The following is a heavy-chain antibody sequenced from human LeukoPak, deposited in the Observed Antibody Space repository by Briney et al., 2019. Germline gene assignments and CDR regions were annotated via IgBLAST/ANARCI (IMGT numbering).Heavy chain of an antibody. V-gene: IGHV1-18*01. CDR2: IITYNGNT. D-gene: IGHD6-13*01. CDR3: ARDTYSSTWYPRAYDY. CDR1: GYTFTSYG. J-gene: IGHJ4*01. Sequence: GASVKVSCKASGYTFTSYGISWVRQAPGQGLEWMGYIITYNGNTNYAQKLQGRVTMTRDTSISTAYMELSSLRSDDTAVYYCARDTYSSTWYPRAYDYWGHGTLVTVSS.